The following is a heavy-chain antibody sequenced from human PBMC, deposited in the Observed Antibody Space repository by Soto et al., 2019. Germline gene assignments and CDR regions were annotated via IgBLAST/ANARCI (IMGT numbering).Heavy chain of an antibody. Sequence: GGSLRLSCAASGFTFSTYAMHWVRQAPGKGLEWVAFISYDGGSKYYADSVKGRITISRDNSKNTLYLQMNSLTTDDTAVYYCAKRGPGGTNYFDYWGQGTLVTVSS. V-gene: IGHV3-30-3*01. J-gene: IGHJ4*02. CDR1: GFTFSTYA. CDR3: AKRGPGGTNYFDY. CDR2: ISYDGGSK. D-gene: IGHD2-8*01.